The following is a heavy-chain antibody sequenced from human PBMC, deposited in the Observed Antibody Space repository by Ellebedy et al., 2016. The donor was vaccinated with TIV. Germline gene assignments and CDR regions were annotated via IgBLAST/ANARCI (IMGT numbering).Heavy chain of an antibody. CDR3: ASIVGARPPGT. V-gene: IGHV4-39*07. Sequence: SETLSLXXTVSGTSVTSSSYHWACIRQPPGKGLEWIGGIYYTGVTDYSPSLKSRATISVDTSKNQFSLKLTSVSAADTAVYYCASIVGARPPGTWGQGTLVTVSS. CDR1: GTSVTSSSYH. CDR2: IYYTGVT. D-gene: IGHD1-26*01. J-gene: IGHJ4*02.